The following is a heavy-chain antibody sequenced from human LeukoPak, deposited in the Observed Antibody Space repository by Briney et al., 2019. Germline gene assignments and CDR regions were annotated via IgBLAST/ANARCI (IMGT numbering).Heavy chain of an antibody. CDR3: ARDKRGRSGYDFNAFDI. Sequence: PGGSLRLSCAASGFSFSTYWMSWLRQAPGKGLEWVANIKEDGSEKSYADSVKGRFTISRDNAKNSLYLQMNSLRAEDTAVYYCARDKRGRSGYDFNAFDIWGQGTMVTVSS. J-gene: IGHJ3*02. CDR1: GFSFSTYW. D-gene: IGHD5-12*01. V-gene: IGHV3-7*01. CDR2: IKEDGSEK.